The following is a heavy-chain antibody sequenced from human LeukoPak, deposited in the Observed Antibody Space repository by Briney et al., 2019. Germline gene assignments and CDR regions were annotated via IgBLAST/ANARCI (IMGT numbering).Heavy chain of an antibody. J-gene: IGHJ4*02. V-gene: IGHV3-74*01. CDR3: ARSSGWYDY. CDR2: INSDGSST. Sequence: GVLRLSCAASGFPFTTYWMHWVRQAPGKGLVWVSGINSDGSSTTYADSVKGRFTISRDNAKNTLYLQMNSLRAEDTDVYYCARSSGWYDYWGQGTLVTVSS. D-gene: IGHD6-19*01. CDR1: GFPFTTYW.